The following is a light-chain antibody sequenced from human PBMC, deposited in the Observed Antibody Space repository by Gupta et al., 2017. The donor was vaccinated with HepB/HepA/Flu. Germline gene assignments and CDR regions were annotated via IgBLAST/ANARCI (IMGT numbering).Light chain of an antibody. Sequence: EVVLTQSPDTLSLSPGERATLSCRDSQSVSGTSLTWYQQKPGQATRLLLYGASSRPAGIKDRFTGSGSVTDFTRPRSRLEPEDFEGVDGQQKDTFGQGTKLEI. CDR1: QSVSGTS. J-gene: IGKJ2*01. CDR3: QQKDT. CDR2: GAS. V-gene: IGKV3-20*01.